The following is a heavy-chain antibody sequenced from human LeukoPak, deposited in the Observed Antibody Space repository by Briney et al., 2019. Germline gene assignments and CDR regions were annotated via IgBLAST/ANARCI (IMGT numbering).Heavy chain of an antibody. J-gene: IGHJ4*02. CDR2: ISGSGGST. Sequence: GGSLRLSCAASGFTFSSYAMSWVRQPPGKGLEWVSAISGSGGSTYYADSVKGRFTISRDNSKNTLYLQMNSLRAEDTAVYYCAKDRGWFGELLYAFDYWGQGTLVTVSS. D-gene: IGHD3-10*01. CDR1: GFTFSSYA. V-gene: IGHV3-23*01. CDR3: AKDRGWFGELLYAFDY.